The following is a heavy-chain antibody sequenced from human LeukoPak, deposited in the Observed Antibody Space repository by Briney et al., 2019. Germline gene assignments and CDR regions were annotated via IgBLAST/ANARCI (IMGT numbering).Heavy chain of an antibody. Sequence: ASVKVSCKASGYTFTSYDINWVRQATGRGLEWMGWMNPNSGNTGYAQKFQGRVTMTRNTSISTAYMELSSLRSEDTAVYYCARGNTYYYGSGIDYWGQGTLVTVSS. CDR2: MNPNSGNT. D-gene: IGHD3-10*01. J-gene: IGHJ4*02. CDR3: ARGNTYYYGSGIDY. V-gene: IGHV1-8*01. CDR1: GYTFTSYD.